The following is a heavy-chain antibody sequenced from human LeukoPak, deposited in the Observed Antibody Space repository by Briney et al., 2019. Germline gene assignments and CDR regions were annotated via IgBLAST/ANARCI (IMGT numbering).Heavy chain of an antibody. CDR3: ARDDVWGSYRGQFDY. CDR1: GFTVSNNY. J-gene: IGHJ4*02. Sequence: HPGGSLTLSCAASGFTVSNNYMRWVRQAPGKGLEWVSLIYSGGSTYYADSVKGRFTISRDNAKNSLYLQMNSLRAEDTAVYYCARDDVWGSYRGQFDYWGQGTLVTVSS. V-gene: IGHV3-66*01. CDR2: IYSGGST. D-gene: IGHD3-16*02.